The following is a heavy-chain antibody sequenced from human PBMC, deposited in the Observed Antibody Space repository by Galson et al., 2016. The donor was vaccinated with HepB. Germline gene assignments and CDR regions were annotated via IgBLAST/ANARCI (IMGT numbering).Heavy chain of an antibody. V-gene: IGHV2-5*01. CDR1: GFSLSTSGVG. CDR3: AHRVIAASFDY. CDR2: IYWNDDK. D-gene: IGHD6-6*01. J-gene: IGHJ4*02. Sequence: PALVKPTQTLTLTCTFSGFSLSTSGVGVGWIRQPPGKALEWLALIYWNDDKRYSPSLKSRLTITKDTSKNQVVLTMTNMDPVDTATYYCAHRVIAASFDYWGQGTLVTVSS.